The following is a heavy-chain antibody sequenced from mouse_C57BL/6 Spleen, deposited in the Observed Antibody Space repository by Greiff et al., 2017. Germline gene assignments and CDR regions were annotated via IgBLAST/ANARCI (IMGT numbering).Heavy chain of an antibody. J-gene: IGHJ1*03. CDR1: GYTFTSYW. Sequence: QVQLQQPGAELVRPGSSVKLSCKASGYTFTSYWMDWVKQRPGQGLEWIGNIYPSDSETHYNQKFKDKATLTVDKSSSTAYMQLSSLTSEDSAVYYCARDYYGSSYWYFDVGGTGTTVTVSS. CDR3: ARDYYGSSYWYFDV. D-gene: IGHD1-1*01. V-gene: IGHV1-61*01. CDR2: IYPSDSET.